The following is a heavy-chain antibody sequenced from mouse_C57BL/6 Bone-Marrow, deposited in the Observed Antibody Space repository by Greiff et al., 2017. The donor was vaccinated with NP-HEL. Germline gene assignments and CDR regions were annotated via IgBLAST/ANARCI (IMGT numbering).Heavy chain of an antibody. CDR3: AREGIYDGYYDDY. D-gene: IGHD2-3*01. V-gene: IGHV1-53*01. CDR1: GYTFTSYW. J-gene: IGHJ2*01. CDR2: INPSNGGT. Sequence: QVQLQQPGTDLVKPGASVKLSCKASGYTFTSYWMHWVKQRPGQGLEWIGNINPSNGGTNYNEKFKSKATLTVDKSSSTAYMQLSSLTSEDAAVYYCAREGIYDGYYDDYWGKGTTLTVSS.